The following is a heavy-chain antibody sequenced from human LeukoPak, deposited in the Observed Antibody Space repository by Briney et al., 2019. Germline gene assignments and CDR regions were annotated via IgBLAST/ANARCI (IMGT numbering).Heavy chain of an antibody. CDR3: ARTQQWLATGGWYWFDT. Sequence: GGSLRLSCAASGFTFSNYPIHWVRQAPGKGLEFVSSIHSNGISTYYGNSVKGRFTVSRDNSKNTVYLQMGGLREEDMAVYYCARTQQWLATGGWYWFDTWGQGTLVTVSS. D-gene: IGHD6-19*01. J-gene: IGHJ5*02. CDR2: IHSNGIST. CDR1: GFTFSNYP. V-gene: IGHV3-64*01.